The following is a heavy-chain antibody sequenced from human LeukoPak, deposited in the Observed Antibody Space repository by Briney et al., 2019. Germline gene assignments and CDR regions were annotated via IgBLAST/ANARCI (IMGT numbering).Heavy chain of an antibody. Sequence: GGSLRLSCATSGFTFINFAMRWVRQAPGKGLEWVSGISGSGSTTYYADSVKGRFTISRDNSKNTLYLQMNSLRAEDTAVYYCVPAGGGVQGALVTVSS. V-gene: IGHV3-23*01. J-gene: IGHJ4*02. D-gene: IGHD2-2*01. CDR2: ISGSGSTT. CDR3: VPAGG. CDR1: GFTFINFA.